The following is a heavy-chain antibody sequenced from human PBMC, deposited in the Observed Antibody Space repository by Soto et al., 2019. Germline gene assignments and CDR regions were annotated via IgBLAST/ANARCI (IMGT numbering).Heavy chain of an antibody. D-gene: IGHD3-10*01. V-gene: IGHV1-2*04. Sequence: ASVKVSCKASGYTFTGYYMHWVRQAPGQGLEWMGWINPNSGGTNYAQKFQGWVTMTRDTSISTAYMELSRLRSDDTAVYYCARERGSGRCYFDYWSQGTLVTVSS. CDR1: GYTFTGYY. CDR3: ARERGSGRCYFDY. J-gene: IGHJ4*02. CDR2: INPNSGGT.